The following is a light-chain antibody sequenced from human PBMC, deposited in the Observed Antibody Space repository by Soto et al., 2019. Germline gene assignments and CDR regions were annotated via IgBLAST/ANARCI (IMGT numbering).Light chain of an antibody. CDR1: RSDVGGYNY. CDR2: DVT. Sequence: QSVLTHPASVSGSPGQSITISCTGTRSDVGGYNYVYWHQQHPGKAPKLMIYDVTNRPSGVSDRFSGSKSGNTASLTISGLQAEDEADYYCSSYTSSSTYVFGAGTKLTVL. V-gene: IGLV2-14*01. CDR3: SSYTSSSTYV. J-gene: IGLJ1*01.